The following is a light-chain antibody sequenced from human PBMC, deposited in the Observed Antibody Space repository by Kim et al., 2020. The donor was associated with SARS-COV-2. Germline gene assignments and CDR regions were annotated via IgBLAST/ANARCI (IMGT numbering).Light chain of an antibody. V-gene: IGKV1-27*01. CDR2: AAS. CDR1: RCFFNS. CDR3: HKYNAAPWT. J-gene: IGKJ1*01. Sequence: CVGYRVTSPARAVRCFFNSFSWCPRKPGNAPQVLLYAASPLDSGVPSRLSGRVSGTDFTLTISSLQPEEVATYYCHKYNAAPWTFGQGTKV.